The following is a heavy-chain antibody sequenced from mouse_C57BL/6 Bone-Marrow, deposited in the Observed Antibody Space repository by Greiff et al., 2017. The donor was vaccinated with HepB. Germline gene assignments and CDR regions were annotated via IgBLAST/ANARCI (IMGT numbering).Heavy chain of an antibody. D-gene: IGHD1-1*01. V-gene: IGHV3-6*01. CDR1: GYSITSCYY. Sequence: ESGPGLVKPSQSLSLTCSVTGYSITSCYYWNWIRQFPGNKLEWMGYISYDGSNNYNPSLKNRISITRDTSKNQFFLKLNSVTTEDTATYYCADYYGSPWFADWGQGTLVTVSA. J-gene: IGHJ3*01. CDR3: ADYYGSPWFAD. CDR2: ISYDGSN.